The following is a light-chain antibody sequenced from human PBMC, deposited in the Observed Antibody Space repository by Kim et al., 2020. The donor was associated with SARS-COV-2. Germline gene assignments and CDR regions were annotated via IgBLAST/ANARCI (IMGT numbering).Light chain of an antibody. Sequence: QSVLTQPPSASGTPGQSVTISCSGSSSNIGRNTVNWYQQLPGTAPKLLIYNNNQRPSGVPDRFSDSKSGTSASLAISGLQSDDEADYYCAACDDSLSGYVFGTGTKVTVL. CDR2: NNN. CDR1: SSNIGRNT. J-gene: IGLJ1*01. V-gene: IGLV1-44*01. CDR3: AACDDSLSGYV.